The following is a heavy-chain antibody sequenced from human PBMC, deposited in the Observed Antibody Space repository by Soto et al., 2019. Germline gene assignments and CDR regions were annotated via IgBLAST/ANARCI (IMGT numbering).Heavy chain of an antibody. CDR1: GYIFTSYD. J-gene: IGHJ6*02. D-gene: IGHD3-3*01. Sequence: GASVKVSCKASGYIFTSYDINWVRQAPGQGLEWMGWMDPNSGVAGYAQKFQGRVTMTRNTSTTTAHMELSSLRSEDTAIYYCARDRKYDFWRKGLDVWGQGTTVTVSS. CDR3: ARDRKYDFWRKGLDV. V-gene: IGHV1-8*01. CDR2: MDPNSGVA.